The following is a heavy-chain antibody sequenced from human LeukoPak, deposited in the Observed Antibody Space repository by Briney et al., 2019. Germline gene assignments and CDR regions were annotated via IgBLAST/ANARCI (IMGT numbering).Heavy chain of an antibody. CDR2: INTNTGNP. J-gene: IGHJ4*02. CDR1: GYTFSSYA. CDR3: ARSNNDGDYLGVGFDY. V-gene: IGHV7-4-1*02. D-gene: IGHD4-17*01. Sequence: ASVKVSCKAPGYTFSSYAMNWVRQAPGQGLEWMGWINTNTGNPTYAQGFTGRFVFSLDTSASTAYLQISSLQAEDTAVYYCARSNNDGDYLGVGFDYWGQGTLVTVSS.